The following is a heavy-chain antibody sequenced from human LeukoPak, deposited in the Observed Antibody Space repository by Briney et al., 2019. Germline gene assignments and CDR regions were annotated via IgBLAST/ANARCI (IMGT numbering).Heavy chain of an antibody. J-gene: IGHJ4*02. CDR1: GFTFSDYS. CDR2: ISSSSSYI. CDR3: ARSGGGITMIVAQAPLDY. V-gene: IGHV3-21*01. D-gene: IGHD3-22*01. Sequence: GGSLRLSCAASGFTFSDYSMNWVRQAPGKGLEWVSSISSSSSYIFYADSVRGRFSISRDNAKNSLYLQMNSLRAEDTAVYYCARSGGGITMIVAQAPLDYWGQGTLVTVSS.